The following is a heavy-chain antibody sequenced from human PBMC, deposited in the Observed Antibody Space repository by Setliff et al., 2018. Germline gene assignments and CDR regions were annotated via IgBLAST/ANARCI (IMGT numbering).Heavy chain of an antibody. CDR2: ISAYNGNT. D-gene: IGHD6-13*01. Sequence: ASVKVSCKASGYTFTSYAMNWVRQAPGQGLEWMGWISAYNGNTNYAQKLQGRVTMTTDTSTSTAYMELRSLRSDDTAVYYCARAYSSSWSDDAFDIWGQGTMVTVSS. J-gene: IGHJ3*02. CDR3: ARAYSSSWSDDAFDI. V-gene: IGHV1-18*01. CDR1: GYTFTSYA.